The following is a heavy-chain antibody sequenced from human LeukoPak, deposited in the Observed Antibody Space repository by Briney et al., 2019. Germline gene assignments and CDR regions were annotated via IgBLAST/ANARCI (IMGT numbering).Heavy chain of an antibody. V-gene: IGHV3-21*01. D-gene: IGHD1-26*01. CDR2: ISTSGIYI. CDR1: GFTFSSYN. CDR3: ARVVGAGYFDL. Sequence: GGSLRLSCAASGFTFSSYNMNWVRQAPGKGLEWVSSISTSGIYIYYADSVKGRFTISRDNAKHSLFLQMNSLRAEDTAVYYCARVVGAGYFDLWGRGTLVTVSS. J-gene: IGHJ2*01.